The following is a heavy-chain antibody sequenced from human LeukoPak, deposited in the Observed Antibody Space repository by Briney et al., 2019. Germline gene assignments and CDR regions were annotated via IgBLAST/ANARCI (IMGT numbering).Heavy chain of an antibody. J-gene: IGHJ5*02. CDR1: AGSISTYY. Sequence: SETLSLTCSLSAGSISTYYWSWIRQPPGKGLEWIGYIYYSGSTYYNPSLKSRVTISVDTSENQFSLKVTSVTAADTAVYYCARWIAATSHSDPWGRGALVTVSS. CDR3: ARWIAATSHSDP. CDR2: IYYSGST. V-gene: IGHV4-59*01. D-gene: IGHD6-13*01.